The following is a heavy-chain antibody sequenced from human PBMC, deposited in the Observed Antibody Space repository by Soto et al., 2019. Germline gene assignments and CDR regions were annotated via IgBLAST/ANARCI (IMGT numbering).Heavy chain of an antibody. D-gene: IGHD1-26*01. CDR1: GSSVSSRVYY. CDR2: ISTTATT. CDR3: AGADSGKFYHGFQV. Sequence: SETLSLTCTVSGSSVSSRVYYYNWIRQPPGKGLEWIGYISTTATTNYNPSLESRGTISVDTSKNMFSLRLSAVTAPDTAVYCCAGADSGKFYHGFQVWGQGKMVTV. V-gene: IGHV4-61*08. J-gene: IGHJ3*01.